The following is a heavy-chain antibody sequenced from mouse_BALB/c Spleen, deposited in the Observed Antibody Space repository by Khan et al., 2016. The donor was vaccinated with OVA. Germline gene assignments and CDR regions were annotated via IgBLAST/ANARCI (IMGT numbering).Heavy chain of an antibody. CDR2: IYPGSGNT. CDR3: ARSGTGSFAY. V-gene: IGHV1-77*01. J-gene: IGHJ3*01. CDR1: GYTFTDYY. Sequence: QVQLQQSGAELARPGASVKLSCKASGYTFTDYYLNWVKQRTGQGLEWIGDIYPGSGNTYDNERFKGKATLTADKSSSTAYMQLSSLTSEDSAVYFCARSGTGSFAYWGQGTLVTVSA. D-gene: IGHD4-1*01.